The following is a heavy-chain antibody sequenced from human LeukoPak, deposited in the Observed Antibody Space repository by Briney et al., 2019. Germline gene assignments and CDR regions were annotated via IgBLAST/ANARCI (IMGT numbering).Heavy chain of an antibody. CDR1: GFTFSTSG. J-gene: IGHJ6*02. V-gene: IGHV3-48*02. CDR2: ISSRSETK. CDR3: ARVWQLGV. D-gene: IGHD3-10*01. Sequence: GGSLRLSCAASGFTFSTSGMNWVRQAPGKGLQWVAYISSRSETKYYAASVEGRFAISRDNARNSLYLQMNSLRDDGTALYYCARVWQLGVWGQGTAVTVSS.